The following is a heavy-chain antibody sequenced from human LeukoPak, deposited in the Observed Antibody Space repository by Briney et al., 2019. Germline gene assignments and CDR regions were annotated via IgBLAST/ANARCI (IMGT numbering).Heavy chain of an antibody. V-gene: IGHV1-69*06. J-gene: IGHJ5*02. CDR1: GGTFSSYA. CDR2: IIPIFGTA. D-gene: IGHD5-12*01. CDR3: ARATGWLRFGSGPNWFDP. Sequence: ASVKVSCKASGGTFSSYAISWVRQAPGQGLEWMGGIIPIFGTANYAQKFQGRVTITADKSTSTAYMELSSLRSEDTAVYYCARATGWLRFGSGPNWFDPWGQGTLVTVSS.